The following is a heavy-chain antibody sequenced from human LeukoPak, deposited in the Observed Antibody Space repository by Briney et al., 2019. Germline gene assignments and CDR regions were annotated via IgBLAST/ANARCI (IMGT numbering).Heavy chain of an antibody. CDR1: GFTFSSYW. D-gene: IGHD1-1*01. CDR2: IKQDGSEK. Sequence: GGSLRLSCAASGFTFSSYWMSWVRQAPGKGLEWVANIKQDGSEKYYVDSVKGRFTISRDNAKNTLYLQMNSLRAEDTAVYYCARGRYNWNDREYGLDVWGQGTTVTVSS. V-gene: IGHV3-7*01. CDR3: ARGRYNWNDREYGLDV. J-gene: IGHJ6*02.